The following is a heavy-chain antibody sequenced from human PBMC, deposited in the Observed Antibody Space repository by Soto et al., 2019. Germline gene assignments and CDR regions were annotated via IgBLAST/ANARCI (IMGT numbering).Heavy chain of an antibody. CDR2: ISYDGSNK. CDR1: GFTFSSYG. V-gene: IGHV3-30*18. D-gene: IGHD1-26*01. Sequence: RLSCAASGFTFSSYGMHWVRQAPGKGLEWVAVISYDGSNKYYADSVKGRFTISRDNSKNTLYLQMNSLRAEDTAVYYCAKDRSYYDGVEYWGQGTLVTVSS. J-gene: IGHJ4*02. CDR3: AKDRSYYDGVEY.